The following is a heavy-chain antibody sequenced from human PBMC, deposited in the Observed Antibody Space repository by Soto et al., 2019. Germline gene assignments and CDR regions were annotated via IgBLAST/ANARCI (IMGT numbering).Heavy chain of an antibody. J-gene: IGHJ3*01. CDR1: GFTFSVYS. V-gene: IGHV3-48*01. Sequence: GGSLRLSCAASGFTFSVYSMNWVRQAPGKGLEWVSYMTSDSKTIHYADSIRGRFTISRDNAKNSVYLQMSSLRPEDTALYYCTRGVSYGFDFWGHGTMVTVSS. CDR2: MTSDSKTI. CDR3: TRGVSYGFDF. D-gene: IGHD3-10*01.